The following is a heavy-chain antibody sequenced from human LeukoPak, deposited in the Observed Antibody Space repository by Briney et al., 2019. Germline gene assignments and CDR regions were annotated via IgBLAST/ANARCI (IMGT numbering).Heavy chain of an antibody. CDR2: INHSGST. V-gene: IGHV4-30-2*01. Sequence: PSQTLSLTCAVSGGSISSGGYSWSWIRQPPGKGLEWIGEINHSGSTNYNPSLKSRVTISVDTSKNQFSLKLSSVTAADTAVYYCARVKKNYARSDWFDPWGQGTLVTVSS. D-gene: IGHD1-7*01. CDR1: GGSISSGGYS. J-gene: IGHJ5*02. CDR3: ARVKKNYARSDWFDP.